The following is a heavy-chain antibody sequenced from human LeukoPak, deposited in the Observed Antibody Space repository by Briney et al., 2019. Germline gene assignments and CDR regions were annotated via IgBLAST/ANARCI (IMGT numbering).Heavy chain of an antibody. J-gene: IGHJ4*02. CDR2: ISSSSSYI. V-gene: IGHV3-21*01. Sequence: GGSLRLSCAASGFTFSSYAMSWVRQAPGRGLEWVSSISSSSSYIYYADSVKGRFTISRDNAKNSLYLQMNSLRAEDTAVYYCARTGGSGSPRDYWGQGTLVTVSS. D-gene: IGHD3-10*01. CDR3: ARTGGSGSPRDY. CDR1: GFTFSSYA.